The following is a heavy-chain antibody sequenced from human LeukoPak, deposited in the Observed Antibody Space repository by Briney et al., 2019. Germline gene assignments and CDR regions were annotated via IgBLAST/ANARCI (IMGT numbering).Heavy chain of an antibody. CDR3: AKGVGGSANYYMDV. Sequence: GGSLRLSCAASGFTFSSYGMHWVRQAPGKGLEWVSYISSSSSYIYYADSVKGRFTISRDNSKNTLYLQMNSLRAEDTAVYYCAKGVGGSANYYMDVWGKGTTVTVSS. V-gene: IGHV3-21*05. CDR2: ISSSSSYI. J-gene: IGHJ6*03. D-gene: IGHD3-10*01. CDR1: GFTFSSYG.